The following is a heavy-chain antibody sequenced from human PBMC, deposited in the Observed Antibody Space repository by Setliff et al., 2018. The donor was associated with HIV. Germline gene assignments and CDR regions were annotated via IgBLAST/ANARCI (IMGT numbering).Heavy chain of an antibody. V-gene: IGHV4-4*09. CDR2: IYTGGST. D-gene: IGHD3-22*01. CDR1: GVSISTFY. Sequence: SETLSLTCTVSGVSISTFYWSWIRQPPGKGLEWIGYIYTGGSTNYKPSLKRRVTISVDTSKNQFSLKLSSVTAADTAVYYCARGLSFYDPGGFDYWGQGTLVTVSS. J-gene: IGHJ4*02. CDR3: ARGLSFYDPGGFDY.